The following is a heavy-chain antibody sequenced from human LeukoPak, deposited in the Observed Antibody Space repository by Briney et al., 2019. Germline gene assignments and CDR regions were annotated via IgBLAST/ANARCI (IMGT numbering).Heavy chain of an antibody. CDR3: ARDHDGSSFDY. V-gene: IGHV4-59*01. CDR1: GGSISSYY. Sequence: SETLSLTCTVSGGSISSYYWSWIRQPPGKGLEWIGYIYYSGSTNYNPSLKSRVTISVDTSKNQFSLKLSSVAAADTAVYYCARDHDGSSFDYWGQGTLVTVSS. D-gene: IGHD1-26*01. CDR2: IYYSGST. J-gene: IGHJ4*02.